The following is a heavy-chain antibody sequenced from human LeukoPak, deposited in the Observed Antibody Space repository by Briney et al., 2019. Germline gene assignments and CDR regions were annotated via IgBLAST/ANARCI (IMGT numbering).Heavy chain of an antibody. CDR2: MNPNSGNT. CDR1: GYTFTSYD. D-gene: IGHD2-15*01. V-gene: IGHV1-8*01. J-gene: IGHJ5*02. CDR3: ARGNSKRYCTGGSCYWFDP. Sequence: ASVKVPCKASGYTFTSYDINWVRQATGQGFEWMGWMNPNSGNTGYVQTFQGRVTMTRNTSISTAYMELSSLRSEDTAVYYCARGNSKRYCTGGSCYWFDPWGQGTLVTVSS.